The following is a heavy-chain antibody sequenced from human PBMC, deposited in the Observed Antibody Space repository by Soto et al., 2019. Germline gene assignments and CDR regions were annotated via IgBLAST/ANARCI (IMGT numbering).Heavy chain of an antibody. CDR3: ARDVGYYYESSGYNWFDP. Sequence: SETLSLTCTVSGGSISSGNYYWSWIRQPPGKGLEWIGYIYYSGTTYYNPSLKSRVTMSVDTSKNRFSLKLSSVTAADTAVYYCARDVGYYYESSGYNWFDPWGQGTLVTVSS. CDR1: GGSISSGNYY. J-gene: IGHJ5*02. D-gene: IGHD3-22*01. CDR2: IYYSGTT. V-gene: IGHV4-30-4*01.